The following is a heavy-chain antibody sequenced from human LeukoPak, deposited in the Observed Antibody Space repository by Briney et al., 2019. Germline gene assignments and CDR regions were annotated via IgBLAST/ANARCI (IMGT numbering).Heavy chain of an antibody. J-gene: IGHJ4*02. CDR3: AKVLSGSQDY. V-gene: IGHV3-23*01. Sequence: GGSLRLSCAASGFTLSSYWMHWVRQAPGKGLEWVSTIGGGGESTYYADSVKGRFTISRDNSKNTVYLQMNSLRAEDTAVYYCAKVLSGSQDYWGQGTLVTVFS. CDR2: IGGGGEST. D-gene: IGHD1-26*01. CDR1: GFTLSSYW.